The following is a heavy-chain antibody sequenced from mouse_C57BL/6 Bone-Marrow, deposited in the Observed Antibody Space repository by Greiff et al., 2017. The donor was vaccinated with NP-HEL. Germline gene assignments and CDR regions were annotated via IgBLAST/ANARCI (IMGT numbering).Heavy chain of an antibody. CDR3: ANGNDPFDY. CDR1: GFTFSDYG. CDR2: ISSGSSTN. D-gene: IGHD2-2*01. J-gene: IGHJ2*01. Sequence: DVKLVESGGGLVKPGGSLKLSCAASGFTFSDYGMHWVRQAPEKGLEWVAYISSGSSTNYYADTVKSRFTISRDNAENTLFLQMTSLRSEDTAMYYCANGNDPFDYWGQGTTLTVSS. V-gene: IGHV5-17*01.